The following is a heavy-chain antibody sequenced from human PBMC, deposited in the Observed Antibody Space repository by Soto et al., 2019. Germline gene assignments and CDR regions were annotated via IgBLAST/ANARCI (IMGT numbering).Heavy chain of an antibody. CDR1: VGSVISYY. J-gene: IGHJ5*02. D-gene: IGHD1-26*01. CDR2: IYTSGST. Sequence: SETRSLTCTVSVGSVISYYWSWIRQPSGNGLEWIGRIYTSGSTNYNPSLKSRVTMSVDTSKNQFSLKLSSVTAADTAVYYCARDWVLSGSYLPSGFDPWGQGTLVTVSS. CDR3: ARDWVLSGSYLPSGFDP. V-gene: IGHV4-4*07.